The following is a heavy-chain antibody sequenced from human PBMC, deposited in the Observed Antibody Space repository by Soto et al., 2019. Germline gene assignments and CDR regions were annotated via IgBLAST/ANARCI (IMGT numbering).Heavy chain of an antibody. CDR3: ARGAPADYYDSSGQGFDP. J-gene: IGHJ5*02. CDR2: IIPIFGTA. Sequence: QVQLVQSGAEVKKPGSSVKVSCKASGGTFSSYAISWVRQAPGQGLEWMGGIIPIFGTANYAQKFQGRVTITADEATSTAYMELSSLRSEDTAVYYGARGAPADYYDSSGQGFDPWGQGTLVTVSS. V-gene: IGHV1-69*01. CDR1: GGTFSSYA. D-gene: IGHD3-22*01.